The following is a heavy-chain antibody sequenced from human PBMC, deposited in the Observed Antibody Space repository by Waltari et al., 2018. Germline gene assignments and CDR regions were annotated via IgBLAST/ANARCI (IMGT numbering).Heavy chain of an antibody. Sequence: QVQLVESGGGVVQPGGSLRLSCAASRFTFRNSSMHWVRQAPGKGLEWVAVISHDAGNEYYTDSVKGRFTISRDNSKNTLYLQMNSLRLEDTAVYYCARAPGVAEAERRWYLDYWGQGTLVTASS. CDR1: RFTFRNSS. CDR2: ISHDAGNE. V-gene: IGHV3-30-3*01. CDR3: ARAPGVAEAERRWYLDY. D-gene: IGHD2-15*01. J-gene: IGHJ4*02.